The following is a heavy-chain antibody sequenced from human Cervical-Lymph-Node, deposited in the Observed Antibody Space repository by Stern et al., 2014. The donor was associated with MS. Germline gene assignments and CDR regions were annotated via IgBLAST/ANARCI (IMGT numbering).Heavy chain of an antibody. D-gene: IGHD5-12*01. Sequence: EVHLVESGGGLVQPGGSLRLSCAASGFTFSSYDMHWVRQATGKGLEWVSAIGTAGDTYYPGSVKGRFTISRENAKNSLYLQMNSLRAGDTAVYYCARGYSGYGNFDYWGQGTLVTVSS. CDR3: ARGYSGYGNFDY. CDR2: IGTAGDT. J-gene: IGHJ4*02. CDR1: GFTFSSYD. V-gene: IGHV3-13*01.